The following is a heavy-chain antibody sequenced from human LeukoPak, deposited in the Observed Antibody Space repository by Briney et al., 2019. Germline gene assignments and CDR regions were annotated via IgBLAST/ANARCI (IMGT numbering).Heavy chain of an antibody. CDR3: ARFGYYDSSGYYLFDY. D-gene: IGHD3-22*01. CDR2: INPNSGGT. Sequence: ASVKVSCKASGYTFTGYYMHWVRQAPGQGLEWMGWINPNSGGTSYAQKFQGRVTMTRDTSISTAYMELSRLRSDDTAVYYCARFGYYDSSGYYLFDYWGQGTLVTVSS. J-gene: IGHJ4*02. V-gene: IGHV1-2*02. CDR1: GYTFTGYY.